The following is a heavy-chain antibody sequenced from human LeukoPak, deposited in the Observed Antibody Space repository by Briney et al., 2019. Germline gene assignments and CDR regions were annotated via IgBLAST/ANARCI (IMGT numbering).Heavy chain of an antibody. Sequence: GASVKVSCKASGYKFTGYYMHWVRQAPGQGLEWMGWINPNSGDSHHAQKSQGRVTMTRDTSISTAYMELSRLRSDDTAVYYCAREIGGILVFDYWGQGTLVTVSS. V-gene: IGHV1-2*02. D-gene: IGHD5-18*01. CDR1: GYKFTGYY. J-gene: IGHJ4*02. CDR2: INPNSGDS. CDR3: AREIGGILVFDY.